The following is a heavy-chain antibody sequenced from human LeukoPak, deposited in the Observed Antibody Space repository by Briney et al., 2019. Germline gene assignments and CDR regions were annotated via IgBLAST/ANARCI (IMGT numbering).Heavy chain of an antibody. CDR1: GFTVSSNS. J-gene: IGHJ4*02. Sequence: GGSLRLSCTVSGFTVSSNSMSWVRQAPGKGLEWVSFIYSGGNTHYSDSVKGRFTISRDNSKNTLYLQMNSLRAEDTAVYYCARNLYYYDSSLFGYWGQGTLVTVSS. V-gene: IGHV3-53*01. CDR3: ARNLYYYDSSLFGY. CDR2: IYSGGNT. D-gene: IGHD3-22*01.